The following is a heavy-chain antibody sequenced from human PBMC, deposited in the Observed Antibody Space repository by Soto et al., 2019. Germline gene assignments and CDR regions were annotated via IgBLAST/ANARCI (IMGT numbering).Heavy chain of an antibody. Sequence: GGSLRLSCAASGFTFSSYSMNWVRQFPGKGLEWVSSISSSSSYIYYADSVKGRFTISRDNAKNSLYLQMNSLRAEDTAVYYCARDRIAVAASFDYWGQGTLVTVSS. CDR3: ARDRIAVAASFDY. CDR1: GFTFSSYS. J-gene: IGHJ4*02. V-gene: IGHV3-21*01. CDR2: ISSSSSYI. D-gene: IGHD6-19*01.